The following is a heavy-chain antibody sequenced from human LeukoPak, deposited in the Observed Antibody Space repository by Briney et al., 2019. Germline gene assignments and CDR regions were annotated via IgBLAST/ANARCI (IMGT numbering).Heavy chain of an antibody. CDR2: ISTSSSYI. J-gene: IGHJ3*02. CDR1: GFTFSSSS. V-gene: IGHV3-21*01. Sequence: AGGSLRLSCAASGFTFSSSSMHWVRQAPGKGLEWVSSISTSSSYIYYADSVKGRFTISRDNAKNSLFLQMNSLRAEDTAVYYCARGRQNSGSYSDAFDIWGQGTVVTVSS. D-gene: IGHD1-26*01. CDR3: ARGRQNSGSYSDAFDI.